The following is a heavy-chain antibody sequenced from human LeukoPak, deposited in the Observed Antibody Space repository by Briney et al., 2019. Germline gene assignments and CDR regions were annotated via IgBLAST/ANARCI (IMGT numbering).Heavy chain of an antibody. CDR3: AKDLVLMVYAPNWFDP. CDR2: IRYDGSNK. CDR1: GFTFSSYG. Sequence: GGSLRLSCAASGFTFSSYGVHWVRQAPGKGLEWVAFIRYDGSNKYYADSVKGRFTISRDNSKNTLYLQMNSLRAEDTAVYYCAKDLVLMVYAPNWFDPWGQGTLVTASS. J-gene: IGHJ5*02. V-gene: IGHV3-30*02. D-gene: IGHD2-8*01.